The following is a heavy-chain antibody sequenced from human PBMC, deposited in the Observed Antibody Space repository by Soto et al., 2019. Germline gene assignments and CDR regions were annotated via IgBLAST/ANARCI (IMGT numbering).Heavy chain of an antibody. J-gene: IGHJ4*02. Sequence: LSLTCAVSGYSISSGYYWGWIRQPPGKGLEWIGSIYHSGSTYYNPSLKSRVTISVDTSKNQFSLKLSSVTAADTAVYYCARVTVPAAITYYDYVWGSYRYPSRFDYWGQGTLVTVSS. CDR2: IYHSGST. CDR3: ARVTVPAAITYYDYVWGSYRYPSRFDY. V-gene: IGHV4-38-2*01. D-gene: IGHD3-16*02. CDR1: GYSISSGYY.